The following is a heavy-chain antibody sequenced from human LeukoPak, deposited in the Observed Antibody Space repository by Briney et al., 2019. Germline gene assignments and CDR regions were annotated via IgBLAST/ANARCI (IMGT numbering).Heavy chain of an antibody. Sequence: ASVKVSCKASGFTFTSHDYNWVRQAPGQGLEWMGWISVQNGNTKSAQKFDGRVTMTTDTSTSTAYMELRSLGSDDTAVYYCARDHDSSGYYQSRFDYWGQGTLVIVSS. CDR2: ISVQNGNT. J-gene: IGHJ4*02. CDR1: GFTFTSHD. CDR3: ARDHDSSGYYQSRFDY. V-gene: IGHV1-18*01. D-gene: IGHD3-22*01.